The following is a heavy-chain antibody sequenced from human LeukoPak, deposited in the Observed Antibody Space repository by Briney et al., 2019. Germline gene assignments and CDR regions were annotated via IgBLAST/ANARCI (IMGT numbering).Heavy chain of an antibody. J-gene: IGHJ4*02. CDR2: INPSGGNT. Sequence: ASVKVSCKASGYTFTSYYMHWVRQAPGQGLEWMGIINPSGGNTNYAQKLQGRVTMTTDTSTSTAYMELRSLRSDDTAVYYCARAADIYYDCSGYYLPIDYWGQGTLVTVSS. D-gene: IGHD3-22*01. CDR3: ARAADIYYDCSGYYLPIDY. V-gene: IGHV1-46*01. CDR1: GYTFTSYY.